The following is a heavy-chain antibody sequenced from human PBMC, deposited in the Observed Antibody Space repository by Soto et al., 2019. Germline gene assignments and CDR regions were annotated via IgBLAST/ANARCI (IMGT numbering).Heavy chain of an antibody. CDR2: IHSSGSI. J-gene: IGHJ4*02. D-gene: IGHD3-10*01. Sequence: SSETLSLTCTVSGGSISSDDYYWSWIRQAPGRGLEWIGYIHSSGSIYYNPSLKSRATMSIDTAGNQFSLKVSSVTVADTAVYYCARGEVRGLIATGLDYWGQGALVTVSS. CDR1: GGSISSDDYY. CDR3: ARGEVRGLIATGLDY. V-gene: IGHV4-30-4*01.